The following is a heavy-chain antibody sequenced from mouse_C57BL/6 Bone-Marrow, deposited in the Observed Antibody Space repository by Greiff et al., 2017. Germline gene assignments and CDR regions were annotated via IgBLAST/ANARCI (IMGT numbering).Heavy chain of an antibody. CDR1: GFTFSDYG. V-gene: IGHV5-17*01. CDR2: ISSGSSTI. D-gene: IGHD1-1*01. J-gene: IGHJ1*03. Sequence: EVMLVESGGGLVKPGGSLKLSCAASGFTFSDYGMHWVRQAPEKGLEWVAYISSGSSTIYYADKVRGRFTISRDNAKNTLFLQMTSLRSEDTAMYYCARICSSPYWYFDVWGTGTTVTVSS. CDR3: ARICSSPYWYFDV.